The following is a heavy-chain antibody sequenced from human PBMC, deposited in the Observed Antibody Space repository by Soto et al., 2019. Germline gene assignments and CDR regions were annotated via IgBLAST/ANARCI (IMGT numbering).Heavy chain of an antibody. CDR3: ARASAEPPEYFQH. CDR2: IYYSGST. D-gene: IGHD6-13*01. V-gene: IGHV4-59*01. CDR1: GGSISSYY. J-gene: IGHJ1*01. Sequence: ASETLSLTCTVSGGSISSYYWSWIQQPPGKGLEWIGYIYYSGSTNYNPSLKSRVTISVDTSKNQFSLKLSSVTAADTAVYYCARASAEPPEYFQHWGQGTLVTVS.